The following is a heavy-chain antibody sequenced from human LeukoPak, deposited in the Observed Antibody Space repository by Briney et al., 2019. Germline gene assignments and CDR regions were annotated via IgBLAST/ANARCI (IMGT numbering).Heavy chain of an antibody. Sequence: GRSLRLSCAASGFTFSSYAMHWVRQATGKGLEWVAVISYDGSNKYYADSVKGRFTISRDNSKNTLYLQMNSLRAEDTAVYYCARDGAYCSGGSCYFHIDYWGQGTLVTVSS. V-gene: IGHV3-30-3*01. CDR1: GFTFSSYA. J-gene: IGHJ4*02. D-gene: IGHD2-15*01. CDR3: ARDGAYCSGGSCYFHIDY. CDR2: ISYDGSNK.